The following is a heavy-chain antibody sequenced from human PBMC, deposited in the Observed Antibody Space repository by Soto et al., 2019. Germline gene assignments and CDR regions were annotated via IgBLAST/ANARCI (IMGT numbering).Heavy chain of an antibody. V-gene: IGHV1-2*02. CDR1: GYTFTGYY. CDR3: ARDLHEYNWNEGNDY. CDR2: INPNSGGT. J-gene: IGHJ4*02. D-gene: IGHD1-20*01. Sequence: GASVKVSCKASGYTFTGYYMHWVRQAPGQGLEWMGWINPNSGGTNYAQKFQGRVTMTRDTSISTAYMELSRLRSDDTAVYYCARDLHEYNWNEGNDYWGQGTLVTVSS.